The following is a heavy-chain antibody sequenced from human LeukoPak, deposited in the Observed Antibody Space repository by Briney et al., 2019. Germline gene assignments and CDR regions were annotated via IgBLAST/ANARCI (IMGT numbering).Heavy chain of an antibody. CDR3: AKDAERGFDYSNSLEK. CDR2: IWNDGSSQ. J-gene: IGHJ4*02. Sequence: PGGSLRLSCAASKFTFSHYGMHWVRQAPGKGLEWVAVIWNDGSSQYYAGSVKGRFTVSRDNSQKTLYLQMNSLRPEDTAVYYCAKDAERGFDYSNSLEKWGQGTLVTVSS. D-gene: IGHD4-11*01. CDR1: KFTFSHYG. V-gene: IGHV3-33*06.